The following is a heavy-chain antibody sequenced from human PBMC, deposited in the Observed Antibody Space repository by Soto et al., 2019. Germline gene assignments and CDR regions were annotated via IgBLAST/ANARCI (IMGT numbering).Heavy chain of an antibody. CDR2: IIPIFGTA. CDR1: GGTFSSYA. Sequence: QVQLVQSGAEVKKPGSSVKVSCKASGGTFSSYAISWVRQAPGQGLEWMGGIIPIFGTANYAQKFQGRVTITADESTSTAYMELSSLRSDDTAVYYCARGQQLVSRATFDYWGQGTLVTVSS. D-gene: IGHD6-13*01. J-gene: IGHJ4*02. V-gene: IGHV1-69*01. CDR3: ARGQQLVSRATFDY.